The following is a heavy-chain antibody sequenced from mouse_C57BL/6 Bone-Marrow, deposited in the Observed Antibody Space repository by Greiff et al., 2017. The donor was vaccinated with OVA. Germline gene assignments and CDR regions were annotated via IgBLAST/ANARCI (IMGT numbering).Heavy chain of an antibody. V-gene: IGHV7-3*01. D-gene: IGHD2-4*01. J-gene: IGHJ4*01. CDR2: IRNKANGYTT. CDR1: GFTFTDYY. Sequence: DVHLVESGGGLVQPGGSLSLSCAASGFTFTDYYMSWVRQPPGKALEWLGFIRNKANGYTTEYSASVKGRFTISRDNSQSILYLQMNALRAEDSATYYGARYDDYDFKAMDYWGQGTSVTVSS. CDR3: ARYDDYDFKAMDY.